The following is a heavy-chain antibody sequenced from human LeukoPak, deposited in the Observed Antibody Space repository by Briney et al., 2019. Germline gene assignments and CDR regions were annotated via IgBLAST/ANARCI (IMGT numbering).Heavy chain of an antibody. CDR3: ARVGPPSAARGARLPNY. D-gene: IGHD2-2*01. Sequence: SSETLSLTCTVSGGSISSSSYYWGWIRQPPGKGLEWIGSIYYSGSTYYNPSLKSRVTISVDTSKNQFSLKLSSVTAADTAVYYCARVGPPSAARGARLPNYWGQGTLVTVSS. CDR1: GGSISSSSYY. CDR2: IYYSGST. V-gene: IGHV4-39*07. J-gene: IGHJ4*02.